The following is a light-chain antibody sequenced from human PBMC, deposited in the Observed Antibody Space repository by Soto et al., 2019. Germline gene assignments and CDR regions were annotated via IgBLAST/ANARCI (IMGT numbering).Light chain of an antibody. CDR2: EVS. CDR3: CSYGGSRAV. Sequence: QSVMTQPASLSGSPGQSITISCTGTSSDVGSHNLVSWYQQHPGQAPKLMIYEVSKRPLGVSARFSGSKSGNTASLTISGLQAEDEADYYCCSYGGSRAVFGGGTQLTVL. V-gene: IGLV2-23*02. CDR1: SSDVGSHNL. J-gene: IGLJ7*01.